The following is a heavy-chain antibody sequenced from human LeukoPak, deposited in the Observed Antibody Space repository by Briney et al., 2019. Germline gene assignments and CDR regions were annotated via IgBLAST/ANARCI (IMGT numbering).Heavy chain of an antibody. CDR3: ARANYYSSGSYYGMDV. J-gene: IGHJ6*02. CDR1: GFTFNSHD. CDR2: IWYDGSNR. V-gene: IGHV3-33*01. Sequence: GGSLRLSCAASGFTFNSHDMHCVRQSPGKGLEWVALIWYDGSNRYYVASVKVRFTTSRDNSKTTLYLQMNSLRADDKAVYYCARANYYSSGSYYGMDVWGQGTTVTVSS. D-gene: IGHD3-10*01.